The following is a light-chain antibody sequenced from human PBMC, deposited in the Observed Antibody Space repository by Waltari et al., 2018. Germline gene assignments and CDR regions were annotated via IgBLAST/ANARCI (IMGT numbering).Light chain of an antibody. V-gene: IGKV1-5*03. CDR1: QSVNSW. CDR3: QQYDSYWT. Sequence: DNQMTQSPSTLSASVGDRVTITCRASQSVNSWVAWYQQQPGKAPKLLIFKASNLESGVPSRFSGSGSGTEFTLTISSLQPDDFATYHCQQYDSYWTFGQGTKVEIK. CDR2: KAS. J-gene: IGKJ1*01.